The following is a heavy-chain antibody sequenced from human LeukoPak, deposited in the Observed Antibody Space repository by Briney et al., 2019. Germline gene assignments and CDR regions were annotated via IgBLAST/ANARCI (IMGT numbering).Heavy chain of an antibody. J-gene: IGHJ4*02. Sequence: SETLSLTCAVSGDSITNYYWGWIRQPAGMGLEWIGRIYTSGSTDYNPSLKSRVTVSVDTSKNQFSLKLSSVTAADTAVYFCARESRLFPGDGYYLDDWGQGALVTVSS. V-gene: IGHV4-4*07. D-gene: IGHD1-1*01. CDR1: GDSITNYY. CDR3: ARESRLFPGDGYYLDD. CDR2: IYTSGST.